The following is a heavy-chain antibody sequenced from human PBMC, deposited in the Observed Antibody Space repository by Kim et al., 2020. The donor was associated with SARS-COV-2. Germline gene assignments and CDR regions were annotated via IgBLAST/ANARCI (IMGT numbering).Heavy chain of an antibody. CDR1: GFTFSDYY. Sequence: GGSLRLSCAASGFTFSDYYMSWIRQAPGKGLEWVSYISSSSYTNYADSVKGRFTISRDNAKNSLYLQMNSLRAEDTAVYYCARVGYDYVWGSYRDYYYYYGMDLWGQGTTVTVSS. CDR2: ISSSSYT. D-gene: IGHD3-16*02. V-gene: IGHV3-11*05. CDR3: ARVGYDYVWGSYRDYYYYYGMDL. J-gene: IGHJ6*02.